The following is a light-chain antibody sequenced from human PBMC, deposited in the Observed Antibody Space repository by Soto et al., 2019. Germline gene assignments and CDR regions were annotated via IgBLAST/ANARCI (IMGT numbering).Light chain of an antibody. J-gene: IGKJ4*01. V-gene: IGKV3D-15*01. CDR1: QRVTIN. CDR2: GAS. CDR3: QQYKDWPPLT. Sequence: EIAMKQSPVPLAATPGERVTLSCRAIQRVTINVAWDQQRPGQAPRVLIYGASNRASGIPDRFSGSGSGTDFTLTISSLEPDDFALYYCQQYKDWPPLTFGGGTRVEIK.